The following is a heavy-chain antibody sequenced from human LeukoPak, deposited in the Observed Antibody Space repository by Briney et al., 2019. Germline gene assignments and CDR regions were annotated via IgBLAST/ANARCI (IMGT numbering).Heavy chain of an antibody. D-gene: IGHD3-16*01. V-gene: IGHV4-39*01. CDR2: IYYSGST. Sequence: PSETLSLTCTVSGGSISSSSYYWGWIRQPPGKGLEWIGSIYYSGSTYYNPSLKSRVTISVDTSKNQFSLKLSSVTAADTAVYYCARRGRPFDYWGQGTLVTVSS. CDR1: GGSISSSSYY. J-gene: IGHJ4*02. CDR3: ARRGRPFDY.